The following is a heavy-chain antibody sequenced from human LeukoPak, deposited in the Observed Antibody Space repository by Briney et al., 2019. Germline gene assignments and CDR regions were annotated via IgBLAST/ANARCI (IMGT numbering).Heavy chain of an antibody. CDR3: AKGVRRSSDYSSPVDY. CDR2: ISGSGGST. CDR1: GFTFDDYG. J-gene: IGHJ4*02. V-gene: IGHV3-23*01. D-gene: IGHD3-22*01. Sequence: PGGSLRLSCAASGFTFDDYGMSWVRQAPGKGLEWVSAISGSGGSTYYADSVKGRFTISRDNSRNTLYLQMNSLRAEDTAVYYCAKGVRRSSDYSSPVDYWGQGTLVTVSS.